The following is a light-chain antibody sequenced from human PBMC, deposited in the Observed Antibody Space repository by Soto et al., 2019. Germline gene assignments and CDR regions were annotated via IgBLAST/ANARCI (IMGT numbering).Light chain of an antibody. V-gene: IGKV3-11*01. Sequence: EVVLTHSPATLSLSPGDRAALSCKASQSVHNFLAWYQQKPGQAXTLLIYGASNRAAGIPARFSGIVSGTDFTLTINCLEPEDFAFYYGQQRSNWPPITFGQGTRLENK. CDR2: GAS. CDR1: QSVHNF. CDR3: QQRSNWPPIT. J-gene: IGKJ5*01.